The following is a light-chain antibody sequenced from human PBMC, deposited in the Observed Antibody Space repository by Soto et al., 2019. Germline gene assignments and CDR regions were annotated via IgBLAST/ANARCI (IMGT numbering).Light chain of an antibody. CDR3: SSYAASNNFGV. CDR1: SSDVGGYNF. V-gene: IGLV2-8*01. Sequence: QSVLTQPPSASGYPGQSVTISCTGTSSDVGGYNFVSWFQQHPGRAPKLIIYEVTKRPSGVPDRFSGSKSGNTASLTVSGLQAEDEADYYCSSYAASNNFGVFGGGTKVTVL. CDR2: EVT. J-gene: IGLJ2*01.